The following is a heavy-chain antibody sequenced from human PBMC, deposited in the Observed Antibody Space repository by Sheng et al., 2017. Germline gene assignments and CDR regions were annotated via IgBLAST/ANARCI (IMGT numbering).Heavy chain of an antibody. CDR2: ISGDGRTT. CDR1: GFTFSNLW. CDR3: AREKFMS. V-gene: IGHV3-74*01. Sequence: EVQLVESGGGLVQPGGSLRLSCTASGFTFSNLWMHWVRQTPEKGLVWVSGISGDGRTTQYAGSVKGRFSISRDNAKNTLFLQLDSLRDEDTAMYYCAREKFMSWGQGTLVTVSX. J-gene: IGHJ5*02.